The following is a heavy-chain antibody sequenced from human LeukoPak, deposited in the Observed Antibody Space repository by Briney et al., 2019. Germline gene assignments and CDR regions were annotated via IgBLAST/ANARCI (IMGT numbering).Heavy chain of an antibody. J-gene: IGHJ3*02. Sequence: ASVKVSCKASGYTFTGYYVHWVRQAPGQGLEWMGWINPNSGGTNYAQKFQGRVTMTRDTSISTAYMELSRLRSDDTAVYYCARDHYDSSGYYFDDAFDIWGQGTMVTVSS. D-gene: IGHD3-22*01. CDR2: INPNSGGT. CDR3: ARDHYDSSGYYFDDAFDI. V-gene: IGHV1-2*02. CDR1: GYTFTGYY.